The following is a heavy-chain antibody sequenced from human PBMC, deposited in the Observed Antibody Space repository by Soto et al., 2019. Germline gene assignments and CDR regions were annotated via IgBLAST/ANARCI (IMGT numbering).Heavy chain of an antibody. CDR2: IYYSGST. CDR3: ARHRPGGDIVVVVAARRGFDY. CDR1: GGSISSSSYY. J-gene: IGHJ4*02. V-gene: IGHV4-39*01. Sequence: SETLSLTCTVSGGSISSSSYYWGWIRQPPGKGLEWIGSIYYSGSTYYNPSLKSRVTISVDTSKNQFSLKLSSVTAADTAVYYCARHRPGGDIVVVVAARRGFDYWGQGTLVTVSS. D-gene: IGHD2-15*01.